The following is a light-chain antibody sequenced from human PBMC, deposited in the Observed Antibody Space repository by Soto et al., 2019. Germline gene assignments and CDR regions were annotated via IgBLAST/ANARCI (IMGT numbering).Light chain of an antibody. CDR1: QSLLYNNTYNY. Sequence: MTQYPLTLPVTPGEPASISCRSSQSLLYNNTYNYLDWYQQKPGKAPKLLIYAASSLQSGVPSRFSGSGSGTDFTLTISSLQPEDFATYYCQQSYSTPRTFGQGTKVDIK. CDR3: QQSYSTPRT. CDR2: AAS. J-gene: IGKJ1*01. V-gene: IGKV1-39*01.